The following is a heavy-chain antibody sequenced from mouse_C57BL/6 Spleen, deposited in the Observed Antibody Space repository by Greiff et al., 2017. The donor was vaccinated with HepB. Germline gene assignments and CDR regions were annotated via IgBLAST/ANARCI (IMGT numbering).Heavy chain of an antibody. CDR2: INPNNGGT. Sequence: VQLQQSGPELVKPGASVKMSCKASGYTFTDYNMHWVKQSHGKSLEWIGYINPNNGGTSYNQKFKGKATLTVNKSSSTAYMELRSLTSEDSAVYYCARSGYDYDGNFDYWGQGTTLTVSS. CDR3: ARSGYDYDGNFDY. CDR1: GYTFTDYN. J-gene: IGHJ2*01. V-gene: IGHV1-22*01. D-gene: IGHD2-4*01.